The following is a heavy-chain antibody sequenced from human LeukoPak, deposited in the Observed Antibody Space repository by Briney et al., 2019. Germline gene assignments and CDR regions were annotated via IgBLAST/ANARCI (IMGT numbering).Heavy chain of an antibody. V-gene: IGHV3-49*03. Sequence: PGRSLRLSCTASGFTLGDYAMSWFRQAPGKGLEWVGFIRSKAYGGTTEYAASVKGRFTISRDDSKSIAYLQMNSLKTEDTAVYYCTRPREMEYYFDYWGQGTLVTVSS. CDR2: IRSKAYGGTT. J-gene: IGHJ4*02. CDR3: TRPREMEYYFDY. D-gene: IGHD1-1*01. CDR1: GFTLGDYA.